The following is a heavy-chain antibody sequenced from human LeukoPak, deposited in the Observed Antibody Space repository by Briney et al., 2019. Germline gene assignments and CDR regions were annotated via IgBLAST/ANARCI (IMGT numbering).Heavy chain of an antibody. J-gene: IGHJ4*02. V-gene: IGHV3-7*05. CDR3: ARGEAFCDY. CDR2: IKEDGTKT. Sequence: PGGSLRLSCAASGFSFSRYWMTWVRQAQGKGLEWVANIKEDGTKTYYVDSVKGRFTVSRDNAQNSLYLQMNSLTPEDTAVYFCARGEAFCDYWGQGALVTVSS. CDR1: GFSFSRYW.